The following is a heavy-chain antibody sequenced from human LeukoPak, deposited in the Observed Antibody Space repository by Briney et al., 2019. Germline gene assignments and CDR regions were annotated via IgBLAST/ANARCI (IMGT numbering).Heavy chain of an antibody. D-gene: IGHD6-19*01. CDR1: GYTFTSYG. V-gene: IGHV1-18*04. J-gene: IGHJ3*02. Sequence: EASVKVSCKASGYTFTSYGISWVRQAPGQGLEWMGWISAYNGNTNYAQKLPGRVTMTTDTSTSTAYMELRSVRSDDTAVYYCARDGYSSGWYVAFDIWGQGTMVTVSS. CDR2: ISAYNGNT. CDR3: ARDGYSSGWYVAFDI.